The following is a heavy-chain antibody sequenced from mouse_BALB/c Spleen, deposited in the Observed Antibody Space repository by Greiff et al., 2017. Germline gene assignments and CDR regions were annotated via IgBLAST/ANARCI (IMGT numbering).Heavy chain of an antibody. D-gene: IGHD2-4*01. CDR3: ACGDYPFAY. Sequence: VQLQQSGAELVKPGASVKLSCTASGFNIKDTYMHWVKQRPEQGLEWIGRIDPANGNTNYDPKFQGKATITADTPSNTAYLQLSSLTSEDTAVYYCACGDYPFAYWGQGTLVTVSA. CDR2: IDPANGNT. V-gene: IGHV14-3*02. CDR1: GFNIKDTY. J-gene: IGHJ3*01.